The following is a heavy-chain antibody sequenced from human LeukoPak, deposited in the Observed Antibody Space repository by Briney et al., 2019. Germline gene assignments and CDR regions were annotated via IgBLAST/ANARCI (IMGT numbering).Heavy chain of an antibody. D-gene: IGHD3-10*01. CDR2: IYYSGST. V-gene: IGHV4-59*01. CDR1: GGSISSYY. CDR3: ARTMVRGDAFDI. J-gene: IGHJ3*02. Sequence: SETLSLTCTVSGGSISSYYWSWIRQPPGKGLEWVGYIYYSGSTNYNPSLKSRVTISVDTSKNQFSLKLSSVTAADTAVYYCARTMVRGDAFDIWGQGTMVTVSS.